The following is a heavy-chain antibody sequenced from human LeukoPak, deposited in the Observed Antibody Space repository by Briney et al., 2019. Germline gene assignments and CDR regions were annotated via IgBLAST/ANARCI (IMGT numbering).Heavy chain of an antibody. J-gene: IGHJ4*02. CDR1: GFTFSNAW. CDR2: IKSKTDGGIT. V-gene: IGHV3-15*07. CDR3: STTYYYDSSEGY. D-gene: IGHD3-22*01. Sequence: GGSLRLSCAASGFTFSNAWMNWVRQAPGKGLEWVGRIKSKTDGGITDYAAPVRGRFTISRDDSKNTLYLQMNSLKTEDTAVYYCSTTYYYDSSEGYWGQGTLVTVSS.